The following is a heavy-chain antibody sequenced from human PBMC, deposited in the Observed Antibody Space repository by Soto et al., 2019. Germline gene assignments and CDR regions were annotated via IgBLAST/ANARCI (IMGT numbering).Heavy chain of an antibody. CDR3: AKWGLSGHGMDV. CDR2: TSYDGSKK. J-gene: IGHJ6*02. Sequence: QVQLVESGGGVVQPGRSLRLSCAASGFIFSNYGMHWVRQAPGKGLEWVAVTSYDGSKKYYADSVKGRFPISKDNSKNTVYLQMNSLRSGDTAVYYCAKWGLSGHGMDVWGQGTTVTVSS. D-gene: IGHD7-27*01. CDR1: GFIFSNYG. V-gene: IGHV3-30*18.